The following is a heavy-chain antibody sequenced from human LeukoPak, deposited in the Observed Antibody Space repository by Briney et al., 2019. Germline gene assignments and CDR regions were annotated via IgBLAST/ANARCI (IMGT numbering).Heavy chain of an antibody. V-gene: IGHV3-23*01. CDR2: ISDSGTRT. CDR1: GFTFSSYA. D-gene: IGHD3-22*01. CDR3: ARGGYYYDSSDYYPFDY. J-gene: IGHJ4*02. Sequence: GGSLRLSCAASGFTFSSYAMTWVRQAPGKGLEWVPDISDSGTRTYNADSVKGRFTISRDNAKNSLYLQMNSLRAEDTAVYYCARGGYYYDSSDYYPFDYWGQGTLVTVSS.